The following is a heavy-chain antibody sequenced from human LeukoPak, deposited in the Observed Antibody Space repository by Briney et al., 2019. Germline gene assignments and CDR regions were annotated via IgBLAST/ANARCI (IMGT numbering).Heavy chain of an antibody. CDR3: ARRARRGSHIDH. V-gene: IGHV4-39*01. CDR2: IHYSGST. CDR1: GDSISSSSYY. Sequence: SETLSLTCTVSGDSISSSSYYWGWIRQPPEKGLEWIGSIHYSGSTYYNPSLKSRVTISVDTSKNQFSLKLSSVTAADTAVYYCARRARRGSHIDHWGQGTLVTVSS. J-gene: IGHJ4*02. D-gene: IGHD3-16*01.